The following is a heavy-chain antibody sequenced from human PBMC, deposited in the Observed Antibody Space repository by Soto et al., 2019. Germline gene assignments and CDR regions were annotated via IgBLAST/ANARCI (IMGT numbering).Heavy chain of an antibody. CDR1: GYTFTSYG. CDR3: ARSRDCGGDCPNWFDP. V-gene: IGHV1-18*01. CDR2: ISAYNGNT. Sequence: ASVKVSCKASGYTFTSYGISWVRQAPGQGLEWMGWISAYNGNTNYAQKLQGRVTMTTDTSTSTAYMELRSLRSDDTAVYYCARSRDCGGDCPNWFDPWGQGTLVTVSS. D-gene: IGHD2-21*02. J-gene: IGHJ5*02.